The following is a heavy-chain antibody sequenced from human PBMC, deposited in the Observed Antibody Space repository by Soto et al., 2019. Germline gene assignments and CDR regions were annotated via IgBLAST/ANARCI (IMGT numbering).Heavy chain of an antibody. CDR1: GFTFSSYG. CDR3: AKDRAYSAFASRYYYHGIDV. J-gene: IGHJ6*02. V-gene: IGHV3-30*18. D-gene: IGHD1-26*01. CDR2: ISYDGNNN. Sequence: GGSLRLSCAASGFTFSSYGMHWVRQAPGKGLEWVAVISYDGNNNYYVDSVRGRFTISRDNSKNTLYLQLNSPRPEDTAVYYCAKDRAYSAFASRYYYHGIDVWGQGTTVTVSS.